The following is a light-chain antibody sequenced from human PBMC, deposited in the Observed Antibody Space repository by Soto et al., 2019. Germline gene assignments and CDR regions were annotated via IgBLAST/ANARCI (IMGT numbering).Light chain of an antibody. J-gene: IGLJ1*01. CDR1: SGYVGTYSL. V-gene: IGLV2-23*01. CDR3: CLYVGATTYV. Sequence: ALAQPASVSGSPGQSITISCTGASGYVGTYSLASWYQQHPGKAPKVVIYEGHKRPSGVPDRFSGSTSVNTASLTISGLQTDDEADYYCCLYVGATTYVFGTGTKVTVL. CDR2: EGH.